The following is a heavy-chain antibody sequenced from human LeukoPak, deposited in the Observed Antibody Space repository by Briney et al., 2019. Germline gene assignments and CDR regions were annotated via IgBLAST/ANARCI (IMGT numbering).Heavy chain of an antibody. V-gene: IGHV4-39*01. CDR2: FYYSGST. Sequence: SETRSLPCSVSDGSFSSRSYYWAWIRQPPGKGLEWFGNFYYSGSTDYNPSLKGQVTISVHTSKNQFSLNLISVTAADTAVYYCARSPPFCGGDCYVDYWGQGTQVTVSS. CDR1: DGSFSSRSYY. CDR3: ARSPPFCGGDCYVDY. J-gene: IGHJ4*02. D-gene: IGHD2-21*02.